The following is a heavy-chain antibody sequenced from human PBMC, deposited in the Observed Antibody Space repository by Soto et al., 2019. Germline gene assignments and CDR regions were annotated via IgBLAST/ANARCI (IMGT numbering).Heavy chain of an antibody. CDR2: IYWDDDK. CDR1: GFSLSTSGVG. V-gene: IGHV2-5*02. Sequence: QITLKESGPTLVKPTQTLTLTCTFSGFSLSTSGVGVGWIRQPPGKALEWLALIYWDDDKRYSPSLKSRLTITKDPSKNQVVLTMTNMDPVDTATYYCAHSKGTYYGDYNAGDYLDYWGQRTLVTVSS. J-gene: IGHJ4*02. D-gene: IGHD4-17*01. CDR3: AHSKGTYYGDYNAGDYLDY.